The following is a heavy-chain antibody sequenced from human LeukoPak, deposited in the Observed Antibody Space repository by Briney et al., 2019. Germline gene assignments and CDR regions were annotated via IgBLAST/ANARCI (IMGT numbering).Heavy chain of an antibody. J-gene: IGHJ4*02. CDR3: VKEARGTTIYY. V-gene: IGHV3-66*01. CDR1: GFSVSDNY. Sequence: GSLRLSCAASGFSVSDNYMSWVRQTPGEGLERVSVIFGGSTYYADSVKGRFTISRENSKNTLYLQMDSLRAEDTAVYYCVKEARGTTIYYWGQGTLVTVSS. D-gene: IGHD3-9*01. CDR2: IFGGST.